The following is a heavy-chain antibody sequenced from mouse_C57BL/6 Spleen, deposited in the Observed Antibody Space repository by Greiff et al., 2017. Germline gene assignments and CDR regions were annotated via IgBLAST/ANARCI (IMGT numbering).Heavy chain of an antibody. J-gene: IGHJ4*01. CDR3: TRVFYGSRDYYAKDY. V-gene: IGHV1-52*01. Sequence: QVQLQQPGAELVRPGSSVKLSCKASGYTFTSYWMHWVKQRPIQGLEWIGNIDPSDSETHYNQKFKDKATLTVDKSSSTAYMQLSRLTSEDSAVDDCTRVFYGSRDYYAKDYWGQGTSGTGCS. D-gene: IGHD1-1*01. CDR2: IDPSDSET. CDR1: GYTFTSYW.